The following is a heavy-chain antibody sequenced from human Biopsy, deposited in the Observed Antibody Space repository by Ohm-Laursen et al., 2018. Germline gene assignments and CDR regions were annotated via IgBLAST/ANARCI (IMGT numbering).Heavy chain of an antibody. CDR3: AREGAFGDTDAYYGLDV. V-gene: IGHV1-8*01. J-gene: IGHJ6*02. CDR2: MNPNSGNT. Sequence: ASVKVSCKASGYTFNTYDINWVRQAAGHGPEWMGWMNPNSGNTGFAQKFQGRITMTRSTSITTAYMELTNLRSEDTAVYYCAREGAFGDTDAYYGLDVWGLGTTVTVSS. D-gene: IGHD3-16*01. CDR1: GYTFNTYD.